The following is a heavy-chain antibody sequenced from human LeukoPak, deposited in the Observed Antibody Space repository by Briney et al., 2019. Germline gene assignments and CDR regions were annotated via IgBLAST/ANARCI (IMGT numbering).Heavy chain of an antibody. Sequence: PGGSLRLSCAASGFTFSSYWMHWVRQVPGEGLVWVSRINSDGSSTSYADSVKGRFTISRDNAKNTLYLQMNSLRAEDTAMYYCARMRVVAGTIGYGMDVWGQGTTVTVS. D-gene: IGHD6-19*01. CDR2: INSDGSST. CDR3: ARMRVVAGTIGYGMDV. V-gene: IGHV3-74*01. J-gene: IGHJ6*02. CDR1: GFTFSSYW.